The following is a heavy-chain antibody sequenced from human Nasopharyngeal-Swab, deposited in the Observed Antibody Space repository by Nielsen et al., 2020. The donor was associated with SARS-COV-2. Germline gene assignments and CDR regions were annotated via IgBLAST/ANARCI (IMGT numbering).Heavy chain of an antibody. J-gene: IGHJ4*02. CDR2: VSYSATA. CDR3: ARDESGDYLGLPFDY. CDR1: GASISSSINY. Sequence: SETLSLTCTVSGASISSSINYWGWIRQSPQKGLEWIGTVSYSATANYNPSLTIPVPISVDTSKNQYSLKLLSVTAADTAVYYCARDESGDYLGLPFDYWGQGTLVTVSS. V-gene: IGHV4-39*07. D-gene: IGHD4-17*01.